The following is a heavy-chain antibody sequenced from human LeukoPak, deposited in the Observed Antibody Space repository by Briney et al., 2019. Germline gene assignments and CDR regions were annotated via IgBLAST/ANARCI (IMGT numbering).Heavy chain of an antibody. CDR3: ATSSTSYYNWFDP. V-gene: IGHV3-48*03. Sequence: GGSLRLSCAAPGFTISSYEMNRVRQAPGKGLWRVSYISSSGSTIYYADSLKGRFTISRDNAKNSLYLQMNSLRAEDTAVYYCATSSTSYYNWFDPWGQGTLVTVSS. CDR1: GFTISSYE. J-gene: IGHJ5*02. D-gene: IGHD2-2*01. CDR2: ISSSGSTI.